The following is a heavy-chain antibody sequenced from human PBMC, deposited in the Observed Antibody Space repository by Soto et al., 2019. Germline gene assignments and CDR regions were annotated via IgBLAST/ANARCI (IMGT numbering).Heavy chain of an antibody. CDR1: GGSFSGYY. CDR2: INHSGST. CDR3: ARGRKLVPALRYYMDV. Sequence: SETLSLTCAVYGGSFSGYYWSWIRQPPGKGLEWIGEINHSGSTNYNPSLKSRVTISVDTSKNQFSLKLSSVTAADTAVYYCARGRKLVPALRYYMDVWGKGTTVTV. V-gene: IGHV4-34*01. J-gene: IGHJ6*03. D-gene: IGHD2-2*01.